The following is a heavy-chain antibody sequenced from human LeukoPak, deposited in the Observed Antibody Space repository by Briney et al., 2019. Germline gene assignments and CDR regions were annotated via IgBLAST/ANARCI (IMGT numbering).Heavy chain of an antibody. J-gene: IGHJ4*02. CDR3: ASVFRIGSGSYPPSTLRY. CDR2: INPNSGGT. D-gene: IGHD1-26*01. CDR1: GYTFTGYY. V-gene: IGHV1-2*02. Sequence: ASVKVSCKASGYTFTGYYMHWVRQAPGQGLEWMGWINPNSGGTNYAQKFQGRVTMTRDTSISTAYMELSRLRSDDTAVYYCASVFRIGSGSYPPSTLRYWGQGTLVTVSS.